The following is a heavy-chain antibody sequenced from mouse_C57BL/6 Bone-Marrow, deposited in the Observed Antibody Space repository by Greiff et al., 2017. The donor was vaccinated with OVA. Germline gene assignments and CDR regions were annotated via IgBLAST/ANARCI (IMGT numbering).Heavy chain of an antibody. CDR3: ARRGVQLRLRSYYFDY. V-gene: IGHV1-80*01. CDR2: IYPGDGDT. D-gene: IGHD3-2*02. CDR1: GYAFSSYW. J-gene: IGHJ2*01. Sequence: VQLQQSGAELVKPGASVKISCKASGYAFSSYWMNWVKQRPGKGLEWIGQIYPGDGDTNYNGKFKGKATLTADKSSSTAYMQLSSLTSEDSAVYFCARRGVQLRLRSYYFDYWGQGTTLTVSS.